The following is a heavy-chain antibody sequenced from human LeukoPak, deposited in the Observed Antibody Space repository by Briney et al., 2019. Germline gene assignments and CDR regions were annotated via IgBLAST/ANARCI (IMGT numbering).Heavy chain of an antibody. CDR2: INTNTGNP. CDR3: ARVPRRYDILTGYNWFDP. J-gene: IGHJ5*02. Sequence: ASVKVSCKASGYTFTSYAMNWVRQAPGQGLEWMGWINTNTGNPTYAQGFTGRFVFSLDTSVSTAYLQISSLKAEDTAVYYCARVPRRYDILTGYNWFDPWGQGTLVTVSS. V-gene: IGHV7-4-1*02. D-gene: IGHD3-9*01. CDR1: GYTFTSYA.